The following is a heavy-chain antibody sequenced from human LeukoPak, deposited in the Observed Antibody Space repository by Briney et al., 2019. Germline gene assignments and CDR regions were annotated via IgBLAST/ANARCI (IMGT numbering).Heavy chain of an antibody. CDR3: ARTPGYSSGWYRGLDAFDI. D-gene: IGHD6-19*01. V-gene: IGHV3-21*01. CDR2: ISSSSSYI. Sequence: GGSLRLSCAASGFTFSSYSMNWVRQAPGKGLEWVSSISSSSSYIYYADSVKGRFTISRDNAKNSLYLQMNSLRAEDTAVYYCARTPGYSSGWYRGLDAFDIWGQGIMVTVSS. CDR1: GFTFSSYS. J-gene: IGHJ3*02.